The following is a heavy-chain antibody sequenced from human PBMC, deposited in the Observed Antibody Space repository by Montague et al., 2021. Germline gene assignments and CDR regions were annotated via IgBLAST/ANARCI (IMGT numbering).Heavy chain of an antibody. J-gene: IGHJ6*02. Sequence: SLRLSCAASGFTFSSYDMHWVRQATGKGLEWVSAIGTAGDTYYPGSVKGRFTISRENAKNSSYLQMNSLRAGDTAVYYCARGAHSSGYYGYYCYYGMDVWGQGTTVTVSS. CDR3: ARGAHSSGYYGYYCYYGMDV. V-gene: IGHV3-13*04. CDR1: GFTFSSYD. D-gene: IGHD3-22*01. CDR2: IGTAGDT.